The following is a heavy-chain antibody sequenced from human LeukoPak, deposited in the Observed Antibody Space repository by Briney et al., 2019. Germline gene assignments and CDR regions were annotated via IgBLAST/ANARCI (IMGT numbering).Heavy chain of an antibody. J-gene: IGHJ5*02. D-gene: IGHD2-15*01. CDR3: VRGGPSTWS. Sequence: GGSLRLSCEASGFLFHDYYMSWVRQAPGKGLEWIAYITSESIPQYADSVRGRFTISRDDAKNTVYLQMNNLRAEDTAVYHCVRGGPSTWSWGQGTLVTVSS. CDR1: GFLFHDYY. CDR2: ITSESIP. V-gene: IGHV3-11*06.